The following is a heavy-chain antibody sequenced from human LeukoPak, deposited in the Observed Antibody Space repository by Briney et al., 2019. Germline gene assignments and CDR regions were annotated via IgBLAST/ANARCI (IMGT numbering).Heavy chain of an antibody. CDR1: GYTFTSYG. CDR2: ISAYNGNT. D-gene: IGHD6-19*01. J-gene: IGHJ6*02. Sequence: ASVNVSCTASGYTFTSYGISWVRQAPGQGLEWMGWISAYNGNTNYAQKLQGRVTMTTDTSTSTAYMELRSLRSDDTAVYYCARVGPLGWAKGGYGMDVWGQGTTVTVSS. V-gene: IGHV1-18*01. CDR3: ARVGPLGWAKGGYGMDV.